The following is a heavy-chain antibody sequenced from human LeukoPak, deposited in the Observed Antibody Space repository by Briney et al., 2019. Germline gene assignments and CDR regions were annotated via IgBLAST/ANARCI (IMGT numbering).Heavy chain of an antibody. CDR3: ARDGYYDFWSGYQDAGFDI. V-gene: IGHV3-21*01. CDR2: ISSSSSYI. CDR1: GFTFSSYS. Sequence: GGSLRLSCAASGFTFSSYSMNWVRQAPGKGLEWVSSISSSSSYIYYADSVKGRFTISRDNAKNSLYLQMNSLRAEDTAVYYCARDGYYDFWSGYQDAGFDIWGQGTMVTVSS. D-gene: IGHD3-3*01. J-gene: IGHJ3*02.